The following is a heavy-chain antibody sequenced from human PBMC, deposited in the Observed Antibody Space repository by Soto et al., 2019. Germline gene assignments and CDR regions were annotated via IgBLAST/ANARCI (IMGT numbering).Heavy chain of an antibody. CDR3: ARAKKIAAASDI. J-gene: IGHJ3*02. Sequence: SQTLSLTCAISVDIVSSNSAAWNCIRQSPSRGLEWLGRTYYRSKWYNDYAVSVKSRITINPDTSKNQFSLQLNSVTPEDTAVYYCARAKKIAAASDIWGQGTMVTVSS. CDR1: VDIVSSNSAA. CDR2: TYYRSKWYN. D-gene: IGHD6-13*01. V-gene: IGHV6-1*01.